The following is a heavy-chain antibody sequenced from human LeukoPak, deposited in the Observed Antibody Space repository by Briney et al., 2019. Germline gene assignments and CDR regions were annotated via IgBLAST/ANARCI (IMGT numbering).Heavy chain of an antibody. CDR2: IKQDGSEI. Sequence: GGSLRLSCAASGFTFSSYSMNWVRQAPGKGLEWVANIKQDGSEINYVDSVKGRFTISRGNAKNSLFLQMNSLRVEDTAVYYCARADYGGNLFFDYWGQGTLVTVSS. CDR3: ARADYGGNLFFDY. CDR1: GFTFSSYS. J-gene: IGHJ4*02. V-gene: IGHV3-7*04. D-gene: IGHD4-23*01.